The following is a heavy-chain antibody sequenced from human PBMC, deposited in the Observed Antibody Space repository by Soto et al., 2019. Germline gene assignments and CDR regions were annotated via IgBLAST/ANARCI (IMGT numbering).Heavy chain of an antibody. CDR1: GGTFGNSA. D-gene: IGHD3-3*01. V-gene: IGHV1-69*12. CDR2: IVPMFGTA. J-gene: IGHJ5*02. CDR3: ARDGDPESAFWRDPLGGDRFDP. Sequence: QVQLVQSGAEVKKPGSSVNVSCKTSGGTFGNSAVAWVRQAPGQGLEWMGGIVPMFGTANYAQKFQGRLTITADDSTSTAYMELRSLRSDDTAVYYCARDGDPESAFWRDPLGGDRFDPWGQGTLVTVSS.